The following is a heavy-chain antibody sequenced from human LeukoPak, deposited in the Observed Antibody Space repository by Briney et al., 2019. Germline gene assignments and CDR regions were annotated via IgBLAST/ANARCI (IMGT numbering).Heavy chain of an antibody. CDR3: ARDLSGVTGYTYGRGIDY. CDR1: GFTFSDYY. J-gene: IGHJ4*02. CDR2: ISSSGSTI. Sequence: PGGSLRLSCAASGFTFSDYYMSWIRQAPGKGLEWVSYISSSGSTIYYADSVKGRFTISRGNAKTSLYLQMNSLRAEDTAVYYCARDLSGVTGYTYGRGIDYWGQGTLVTVSS. V-gene: IGHV3-11*04. D-gene: IGHD5-18*01.